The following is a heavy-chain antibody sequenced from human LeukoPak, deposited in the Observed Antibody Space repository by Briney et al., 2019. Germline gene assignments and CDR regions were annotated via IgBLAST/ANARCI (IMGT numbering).Heavy chain of an antibody. CDR1: GGSISGYY. D-gene: IGHD3-9*01. Sequence: SETLSLTCTVSGGSISGYYWSWIRQPPGKGLEWIGEINHSGSTNYNPSLKSRVTISVDTSKNQFSLKLSSVTAADTAVYYCARGATYYDILTISYFDYWGQGTLVTVSS. V-gene: IGHV4-34*01. CDR3: ARGATYYDILTISYFDY. J-gene: IGHJ4*02. CDR2: INHSGST.